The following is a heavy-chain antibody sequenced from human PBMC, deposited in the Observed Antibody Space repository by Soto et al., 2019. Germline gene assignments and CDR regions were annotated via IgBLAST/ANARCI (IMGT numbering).Heavy chain of an antibody. Sequence: QVQLVQSGAEVKKPGASVKVSCKASGYTFTSYGISWVRQAPGQGLEWMGWISAYNGNTNYAQKLQGRVTMTTDTSTSTAYMELRSLRSDDTAVYYCERTYYDILTGYYKGLGTYDYWGQGTLVTVSS. J-gene: IGHJ4*02. V-gene: IGHV1-18*01. D-gene: IGHD3-9*01. CDR2: ISAYNGNT. CDR3: ERTYYDILTGYYKGLGTYDY. CDR1: GYTFTSYG.